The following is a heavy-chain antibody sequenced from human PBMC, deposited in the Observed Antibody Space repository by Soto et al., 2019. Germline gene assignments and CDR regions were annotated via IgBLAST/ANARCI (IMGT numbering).Heavy chain of an antibody. D-gene: IGHD3-9*01. CDR1: GYTFTSYG. V-gene: IGHV1-18*01. Sequence: ASVKVSCKASGYTFTSYGISWVRQAPGQGLEWMGWISAYNGNTNYAQKLQGRVTMTTDTSTSTAYMELRSLRSDDTAVYYCAHTREGYYDILTGYRRGNWFDPWGQGTLVTVSS. CDR3: AHTREGYYDILTGYRRGNWFDP. CDR2: ISAYNGNT. J-gene: IGHJ5*02.